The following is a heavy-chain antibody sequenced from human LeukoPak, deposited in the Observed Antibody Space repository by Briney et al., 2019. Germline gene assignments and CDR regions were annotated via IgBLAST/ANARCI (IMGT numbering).Heavy chain of an antibody. D-gene: IGHD3-22*01. CDR1: GFTFSSYA. Sequence: GGSLRLSCAASGFTFSSYAMSWARQAPGKGLEWVSAISGSGGSTYYADSVKGRFTISRDNSKNTLYLQMNSLRAEDTAVYYCAKEGYYDSSGYYYFDYWGQGTLVTVSS. V-gene: IGHV3-23*01. CDR2: ISGSGGST. J-gene: IGHJ4*02. CDR3: AKEGYYDSSGYYYFDY.